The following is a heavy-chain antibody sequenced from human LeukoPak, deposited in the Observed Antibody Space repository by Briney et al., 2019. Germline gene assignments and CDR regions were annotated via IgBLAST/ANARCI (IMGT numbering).Heavy chain of an antibody. CDR3: ARDGPAQMVDLDY. CDR1: GYTLSGTGWY. CDR2: IHPNNGDT. J-gene: IGHJ4*02. D-gene: IGHD3-10*01. V-gene: IGHV1-2*02. Sequence: ASVKVSCKASGYTLSGTGWYLYWLRQAPGQGLECMGWIHPNNGDTAYAQKFEGRVAMTRDTSISTAYMELRRLRPDDTAVYFCARDGPAQMVDLDYWGQGTLVTVSS.